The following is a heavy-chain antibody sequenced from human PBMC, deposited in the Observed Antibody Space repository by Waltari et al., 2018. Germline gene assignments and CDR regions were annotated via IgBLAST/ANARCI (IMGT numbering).Heavy chain of an antibody. CDR2: INHAGNI. V-gene: IGHV4-34*01. CDR1: GGSFSSYY. D-gene: IGHD5-12*01. J-gene: IGHJ3*01. Sequence: QVQLQQWGAGLLKPSETLSLTCGVRGGSFSSYYWSWIRQSPGKGLEWIGEINHAGNIHDNPSFKSRVTMSIDTARNQFSLEVKSVIAADTAVYARISGLDYATPMWGLGTVVTVSS. CDR3: ISGLDYATPM.